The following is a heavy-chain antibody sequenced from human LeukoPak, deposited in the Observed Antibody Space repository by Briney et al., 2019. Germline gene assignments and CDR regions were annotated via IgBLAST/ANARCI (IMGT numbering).Heavy chain of an antibody. CDR2: IYYSGNT. Sequence: PSQTLSLTCAVSGGSISSGGYSWSWIRQPPGKGLEWIGTIYYSGNTYYHPSLKSRVTLLLDTSKNLFSLKVSSVTAAGTAVYYCARATRSGYDAYYFDSWGQGTLVTVSS. CDR1: GGSISSGGYS. CDR3: ARATRSGYDAYYFDS. D-gene: IGHD5-12*01. J-gene: IGHJ4*02. V-gene: IGHV4-30-2*01.